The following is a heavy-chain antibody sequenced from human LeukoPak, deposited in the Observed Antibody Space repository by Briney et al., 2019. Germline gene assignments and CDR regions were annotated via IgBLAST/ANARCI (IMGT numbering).Heavy chain of an antibody. Sequence: ASVKVSCKASGHTFTSYGISWVRQAPGQGLEWMGWISAYNGNTNYAQKLQGRVTMTTDTSTSTAYMELRSLRSDDTAVYYCARDLIVVVPAALSHWGQGTLVTVSS. CDR1: GHTFTSYG. D-gene: IGHD2-2*01. CDR2: ISAYNGNT. J-gene: IGHJ4*02. V-gene: IGHV1-18*01. CDR3: ARDLIVVVPAALSH.